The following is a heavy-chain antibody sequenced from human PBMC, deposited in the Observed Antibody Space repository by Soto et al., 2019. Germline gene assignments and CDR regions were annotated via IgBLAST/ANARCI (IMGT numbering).Heavy chain of an antibody. V-gene: IGHV1-18*01. CDR1: GYRFTSYG. CDR2: INAYNGNT. J-gene: IGHJ6*02. CDR3: AMVDVYVTASPQDD. D-gene: IGHD3-16*01. Sequence: QVQLVQSGAEVKNRGASVKVSCKAFGYRFTSYGIGWARQATGQGLEWMGWINAYNGNTNYAQNFQGRVTLTTDTSTSTAYMELRSLRSTDTAVYYCAMVDVYVTASPQDDWGRGTTVTVSS.